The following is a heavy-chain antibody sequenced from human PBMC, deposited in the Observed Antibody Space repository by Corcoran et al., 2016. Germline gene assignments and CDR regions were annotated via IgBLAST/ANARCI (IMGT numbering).Heavy chain of an antibody. Sequence: QVQLVQSGAEVKKPGASVKVSCKASGYTFTSYAMHWVRQAPGQRLEWMGWINAGNGNTKYSQKFQGRVTITRDTTASTADMELRSRRSEDTAVVDCARGWIAAASDYWGQGTLVTVSS. D-gene: IGHD6-13*01. CDR1: GYTFTSYA. CDR2: INAGNGNT. J-gene: IGHJ4*02. V-gene: IGHV1-3*01. CDR3: ARGWIAAASDY.